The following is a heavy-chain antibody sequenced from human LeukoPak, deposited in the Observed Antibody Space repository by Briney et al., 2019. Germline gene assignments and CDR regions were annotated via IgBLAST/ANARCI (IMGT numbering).Heavy chain of an antibody. CDR3: ARGSGYCSGGSCYYDSYYYYGMDV. J-gene: IGHJ6*02. CDR2: IIPIFGTA. V-gene: IGHV1-69*13. D-gene: IGHD2-15*01. CDR1: GGTFSSYA. Sequence: SVKVSCTASGGTFSSYAISWVRQAPGQGLEWMGGIIPIFGTANYAQKFQGRVTITADESTSTAYMELSSLRSEDTAVYYCARGSGYCSGGSCYYDSYYYYGMDVWGQGTTVTVSS.